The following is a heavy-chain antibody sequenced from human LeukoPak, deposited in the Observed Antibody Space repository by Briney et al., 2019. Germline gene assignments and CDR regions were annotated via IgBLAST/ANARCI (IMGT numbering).Heavy chain of an antibody. D-gene: IGHD3-22*01. CDR3: ARASSGYYWDFDY. V-gene: IGHV4-39*01. CDR2: IYYRGNT. CDR1: GDSISSYNYF. J-gene: IGHJ4*02. Sequence: SETLSLICTVSGDSISSYNYFWGWIRQPPGKGLEWVGSIYYRGNTYYNPSLKSRVTLSADTSKNQSSLKVTSVTAADTAVYYCARASSGYYWDFDYWGQGALVTVSS.